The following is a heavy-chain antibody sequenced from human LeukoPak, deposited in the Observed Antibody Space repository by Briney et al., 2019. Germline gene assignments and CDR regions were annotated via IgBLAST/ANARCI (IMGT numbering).Heavy chain of an antibody. D-gene: IGHD3-10*01. V-gene: IGHV4-59*01. CDR1: GGSISSYY. CDR2: IYYSGST. CDR3: ARDPTLWFGEFDY. Sequence: SETLSLTCTVSGGSISSYYWSWIRQPPGKGLEWTGYIYYSGSTNYNPSLKSRVTISVDTSKNQFSLKLSSVTAADTAVYYCARDPTLWFGEFDYWGQGTLVTVSS. J-gene: IGHJ4*02.